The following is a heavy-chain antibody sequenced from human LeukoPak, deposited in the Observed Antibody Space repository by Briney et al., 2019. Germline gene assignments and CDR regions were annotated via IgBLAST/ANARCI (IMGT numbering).Heavy chain of an antibody. Sequence: GGSLRLSCSASGFTFSSYAMHWVRQAPGKGLEYVSAISSNGGSTYYADSVKGRFTISRDISKNTLYLQMNSLRDEDTAVYYCVKHLQARELQTTWGQGTLVTVSS. CDR1: GFTFSSYA. V-gene: IGHV3-64D*06. CDR3: VKHLQARELQTT. D-gene: IGHD1-26*01. CDR2: ISSNGGST. J-gene: IGHJ5*02.